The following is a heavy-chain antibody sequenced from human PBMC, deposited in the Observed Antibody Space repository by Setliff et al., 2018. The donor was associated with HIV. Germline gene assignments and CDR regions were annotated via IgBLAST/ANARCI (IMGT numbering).Heavy chain of an antibody. CDR3: ARHTIDISLLVVQDPGPFDL. V-gene: IGHV5-51*01. CDR2: IYPGDSDT. D-gene: IGHD3-3*02. Sequence: PGESLKISCKASGFTFTDYWIGWVRQMPGRGLEWMGIIYPGDSDTRYSPSFRGQVTISADKSITTAYLHWTSLTPSDTAMYYCARHTIDISLLVVQDPGPFDLWGRGTMVTVSS. CDR1: GFTFTDYW. J-gene: IGHJ3*01.